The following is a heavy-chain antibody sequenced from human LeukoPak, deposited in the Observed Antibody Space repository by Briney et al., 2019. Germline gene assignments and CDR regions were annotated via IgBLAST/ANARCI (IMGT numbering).Heavy chain of an antibody. Sequence: ASVKVSCKASGYTFTGYYMHWVRQAPGQGLEWTGWINPNSGGTNYAQKFQGRVTMTRDTSISTAYMELSRLRSDDTAVYYCARERGYSGYVTFDYWGQGTLVTVSS. CDR1: GYTFTGYY. CDR2: INPNSGGT. D-gene: IGHD5-12*01. CDR3: ARERGYSGYVTFDY. V-gene: IGHV1-2*02. J-gene: IGHJ4*02.